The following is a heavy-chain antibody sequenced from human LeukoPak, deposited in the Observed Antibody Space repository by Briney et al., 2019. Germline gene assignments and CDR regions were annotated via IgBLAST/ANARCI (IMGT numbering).Heavy chain of an antibody. Sequence: GGSLRLSCAASGFRFSNYAMGWVRQAPGKGLEWVSLIIASSGSTSSADSMKGRFTISRDNSDNTLYLQMNSLRAEDTAVYYCAKGGYDYVELGYFDYWGQGTLVTVSS. J-gene: IGHJ4*02. CDR2: IIASSGST. CDR1: GFRFSNYA. V-gene: IGHV3-23*01. D-gene: IGHD5-12*01. CDR3: AKGGYDYVELGYFDY.